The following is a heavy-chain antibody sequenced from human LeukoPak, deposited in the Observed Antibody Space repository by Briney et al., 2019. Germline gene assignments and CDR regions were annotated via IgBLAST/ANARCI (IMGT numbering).Heavy chain of an antibody. CDR2: ISGSGGST. Sequence: GGSLRLSCAASGFTFSSYAMSWVRQAPGKGLEWVSAISGSGGSTYYADSVKGRFTISRDNSKNTLYLQMNSLRAEDTAVYYCAKELYSGYIAVAGFSWFDPWGQGTLVTVSS. J-gene: IGHJ5*02. CDR3: AKELYSGYIAVAGFSWFDP. D-gene: IGHD6-19*01. V-gene: IGHV3-23*01. CDR1: GFTFSSYA.